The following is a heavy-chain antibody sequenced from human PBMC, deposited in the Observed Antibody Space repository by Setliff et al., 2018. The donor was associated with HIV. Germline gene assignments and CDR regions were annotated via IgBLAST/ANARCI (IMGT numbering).Heavy chain of an antibody. CDR2: VNWHGSST. V-gene: IGHV3-20*04. D-gene: IGHD6-6*01. J-gene: IGHJ5*02. CDR1: GFTFDDYG. Sequence: GGSLRLSCSASGFTFDDYGMSWVRQAPGKGLEWVSGVNWHGSSTGYADSVKGRFTISRDNARNSLYLQMNSLRAEDTALYYCARGSKLVWGRWFDPWGQGTLVTVSS. CDR3: ARGSKLVWGRWFDP.